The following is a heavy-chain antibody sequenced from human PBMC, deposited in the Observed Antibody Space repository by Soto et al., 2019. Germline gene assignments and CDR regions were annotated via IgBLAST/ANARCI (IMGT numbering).Heavy chain of an antibody. CDR3: ARAQLDIVVVVATGHDAFDI. V-gene: IGHV4-34*01. CDR1: GGSFSGYY. CDR2: INHSGST. D-gene: IGHD2-15*01. Sequence: SETLSLTCAVYGGSFSGYYWSWIRQPPGKGLEWIGEINHSGSTNYNPSLKSRVTISVDTSKNQFSLKLSSVTAADTAVYYCARAQLDIVVVVATGHDAFDIWGQGTMVTVS. J-gene: IGHJ3*02.